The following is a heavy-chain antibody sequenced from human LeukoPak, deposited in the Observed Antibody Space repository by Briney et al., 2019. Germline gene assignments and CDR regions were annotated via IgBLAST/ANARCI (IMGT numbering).Heavy chain of an antibody. V-gene: IGHV3-33*06. J-gene: IGHJ4*02. Sequence: GGSLRLSCAASGFIFSHYGMHWVRQAPGKGLEWVAVIWHDGSSKYYADSVKGRFTISRDNSENTVYLQMNSLRAEDTAVYYCAKDAQRGFDYSNSLEYWGQGDLVTVSS. CDR1: GFIFSHYG. D-gene: IGHD4-11*01. CDR3: AKDAQRGFDYSNSLEY. CDR2: IWHDGSSK.